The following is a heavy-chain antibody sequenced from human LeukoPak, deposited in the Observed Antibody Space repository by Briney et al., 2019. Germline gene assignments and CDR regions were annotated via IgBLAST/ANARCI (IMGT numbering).Heavy chain of an antibody. CDR1: GYTFTDYY. CDR2: INPNSGAT. V-gene: IGHV1-2*02. J-gene: IGHJ4*02. CDR3: ASVYSAYDLAQLDY. Sequence: ASVKVSCKASGYTFTDYYVHWVRQVPGQGLEWMGWINPNSGATNYAQTFQGRITITTVTSFSTAYMELRSLRSDDTAVYYCASVYSAYDLAQLDYWGQGTLVTVSS. D-gene: IGHD5-12*01.